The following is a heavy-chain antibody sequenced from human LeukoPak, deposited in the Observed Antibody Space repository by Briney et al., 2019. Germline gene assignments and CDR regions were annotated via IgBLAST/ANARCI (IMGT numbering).Heavy chain of an antibody. J-gene: IGHJ4*02. CDR3: AKTPLYCYDSTGHLYYFDH. D-gene: IGHD3-22*01. V-gene: IGHV3-23*01. Sequence: PGGSLRLSCAASGFRFSSYAMSWVRQAPGKGLEWVSDISGSGVSTYYADSVKGRFTLSRDSSENTLYLQMDSLRAEDTAVYYCAKTPLYCYDSTGHLYYFDHWGQGTLVTVSS. CDR1: GFRFSSYA. CDR2: ISGSGVST.